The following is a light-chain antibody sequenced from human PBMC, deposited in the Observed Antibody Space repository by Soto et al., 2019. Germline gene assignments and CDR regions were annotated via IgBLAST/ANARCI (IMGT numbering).Light chain of an antibody. CDR2: DAS. CDR1: QTISSW. V-gene: IGKV1-33*01. J-gene: IGKJ5*01. CDR3: QQYESLPLT. Sequence: DIPVTQAPSTLAGSLGDRVTITCRASQTISSWLAWYQQKPGKAPKLLIYDASDLETGVPSRFSGSGSGTGFTFTISSLQPEDFATYYCQQYESLPLTFGQGTRLEI.